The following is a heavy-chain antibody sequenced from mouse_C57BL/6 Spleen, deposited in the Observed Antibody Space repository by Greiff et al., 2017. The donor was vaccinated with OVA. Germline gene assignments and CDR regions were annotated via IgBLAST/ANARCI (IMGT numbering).Heavy chain of an antibody. CDR2: INPNNGGT. CDR3: ATDYYGSRYGAY. Sequence: EVQLQQSGPELVKPGASVKIPCKASGYTFTDYYMNWVKQSHGKSLEWIGDINPNNGGTSYNQKFKGKATLTVDKSSSTAYMELRSLTSEDSAVYYCATDYYGSRYGAYWGQGTLVTVSA. D-gene: IGHD1-1*01. CDR1: GYTFTDYY. J-gene: IGHJ3*01. V-gene: IGHV1-26*01.